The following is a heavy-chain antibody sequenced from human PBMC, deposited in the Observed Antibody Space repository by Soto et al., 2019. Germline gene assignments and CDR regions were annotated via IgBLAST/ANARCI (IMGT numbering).Heavy chain of an antibody. CDR3: ARAFYYYDSSGYYYSAFDI. CDR2: IIPIFGTA. D-gene: IGHD3-22*01. V-gene: IGHV1-69*06. Sequence: QVQLVQSGAEVKKPGSSVKVSCKASGGTFSSYAISWVRQAPGQGLEWMGGIIPIFGTANYAQKFQGRVTMTTDTSTSTAYMELRSLRSDDTAVYYCARAFYYYDSSGYYYSAFDIWGQGTMVTVSS. J-gene: IGHJ3*02. CDR1: GGTFSSYA.